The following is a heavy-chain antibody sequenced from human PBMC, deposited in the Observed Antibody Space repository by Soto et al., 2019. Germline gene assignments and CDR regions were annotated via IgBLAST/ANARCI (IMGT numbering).Heavy chain of an antibody. CDR1: GGSFSSYY. D-gene: IGHD3-10*01. Sequence: QVQLHQWGAGLLKPSETLSLTCAVYGGSFSSYYWSWIRQPPGKELEWIGEVNYSGSTNCNPSLKSRVTMSVDTSKNQFSLKINSVTAADTAIYYGARGDGSGSTRGLIDSWGQGTLVTVSS. J-gene: IGHJ4*02. CDR3: ARGDGSGSTRGLIDS. CDR2: VNYSGST. V-gene: IGHV4-34*01.